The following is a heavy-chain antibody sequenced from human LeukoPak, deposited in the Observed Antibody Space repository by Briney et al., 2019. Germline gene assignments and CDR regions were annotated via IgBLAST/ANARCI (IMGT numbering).Heavy chain of an antibody. J-gene: IGHJ4*02. CDR2: MHNSGST. V-gene: IGHV4-59*08. CDR3: ARLYTRGRGPDY. CDR1: DGSISSYY. D-gene: IGHD3-16*01. Sequence: SETLSLTCTVSDGSISSYYWSWIRQPPGKGLEWIGYMHNSGSTNYNPSLKSRVTISVDTSKNQFSLKLSSVTAADTAVYYCARLYTRGRGPDYWGQGALVTVSS.